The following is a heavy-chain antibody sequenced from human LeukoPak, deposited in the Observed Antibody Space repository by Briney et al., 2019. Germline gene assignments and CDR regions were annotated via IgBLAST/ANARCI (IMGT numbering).Heavy chain of an antibody. CDR2: IYYSGST. D-gene: IGHD4-23*01. CDR1: GGSISSSSYY. CDR3: ARWGDYGGYWFDP. Sequence: SETLSLTCTVSGGSISSSSYYWGWIRQPPGKGLEWIGSIYYSGSTNYNPSLKSRVTISVDTSKNQFSLKLSSVTAADTAVYYCARWGDYGGYWFDPWGQGTLVTVSS. V-gene: IGHV4-39*07. J-gene: IGHJ5*02.